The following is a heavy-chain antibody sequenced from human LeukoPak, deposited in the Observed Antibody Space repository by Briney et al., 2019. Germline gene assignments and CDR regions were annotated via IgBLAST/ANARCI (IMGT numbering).Heavy chain of an antibody. CDR2: IYHTGST. Sequence: PSETLSPTCEVSGYSISSDKYWGWIRQPPGKGLEWIGTIYHTGSTYYNPSLKSRVSISVDTSKNQFSLRFTSVSAADTAVYYCARSHSGWQGHNNWFDPWGQGTLVTVSS. J-gene: IGHJ5*02. V-gene: IGHV4-38-2*01. CDR1: GYSISSDKY. CDR3: ARSHSGWQGHNNWFDP. D-gene: IGHD6-19*01.